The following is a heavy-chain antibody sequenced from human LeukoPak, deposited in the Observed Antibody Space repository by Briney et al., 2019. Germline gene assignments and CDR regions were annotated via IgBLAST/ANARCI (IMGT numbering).Heavy chain of an antibody. D-gene: IGHD3-22*01. CDR1: GFTFRSYG. Sequence: GGTLRLSCAASGFTFRSYGMSWVRQAPGKGLEWVSAISGGGDYTYYADSVKGRFTISRDNSKNTLFLQMNSLRAEDTAVYYCAKDEYYYDTSGFYVYWGQGTLVTVSS. CDR3: AKDEYYYDTSGFYVY. V-gene: IGHV3-23*01. CDR2: ISGGGDYT. J-gene: IGHJ4*02.